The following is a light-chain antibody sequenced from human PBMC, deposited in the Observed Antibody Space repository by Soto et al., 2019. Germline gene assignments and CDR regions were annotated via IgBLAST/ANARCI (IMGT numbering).Light chain of an antibody. CDR1: SSDIGSDKL. V-gene: IGLV2-23*01. Sequence: QSVLTQPASVSGSPGQSITISCTGTSSDIGSDKLVSWYQQHPGRAPKIIIYEAFKRPSGVSNRFSGSRSGNTASLTISGLRGEDEADYYCCSYAGSTTWVFGGGTQLT. CDR3: CSYAGSTTWV. J-gene: IGLJ3*02. CDR2: EAF.